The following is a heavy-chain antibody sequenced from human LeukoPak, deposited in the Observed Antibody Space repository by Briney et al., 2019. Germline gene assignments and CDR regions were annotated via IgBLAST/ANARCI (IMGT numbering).Heavy chain of an antibody. V-gene: IGHV4-39*07. Sequence: SETLSLTCTVSGGSISSSSAYWGWIRQPPGKGLEWIGSIYYSKNTYYNPSLKSRVTISVDTSKNQFSLKLSSVTAADTAVYYCARDRTYGSGSWGAFDIWGQGTMVTVSS. D-gene: IGHD3-10*01. CDR2: IYYSKNT. CDR1: GGSISSSSAY. CDR3: ARDRTYGSGSWGAFDI. J-gene: IGHJ3*02.